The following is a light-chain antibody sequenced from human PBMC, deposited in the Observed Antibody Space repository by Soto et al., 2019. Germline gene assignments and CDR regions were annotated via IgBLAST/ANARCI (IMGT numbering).Light chain of an antibody. CDR1: SSNIGANYD. CDR3: QSYDNSLSASI. J-gene: IGLJ2*01. CDR2: ANT. Sequence: QSVLTQPPSVSGAPGQRVTISCTGSSSNIGANYDVHWYRQLPGTAPQLLIYANTNRPSGVPDRFSGSKSGSSASLAITGLQAEDEVDYYCQSYDNSLSASIFGGGTKVTVL. V-gene: IGLV1-40*01.